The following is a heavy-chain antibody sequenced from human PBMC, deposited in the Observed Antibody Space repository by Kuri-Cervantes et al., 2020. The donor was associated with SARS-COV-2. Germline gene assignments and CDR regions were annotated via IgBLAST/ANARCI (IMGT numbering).Heavy chain of an antibody. V-gene: IGHV3-30*03. D-gene: IGHD3-10*01. CDR1: GFTFSSYG. Sequence: GGSLRLSCAASGFTFSSYGMHWVRQAPGKGLEWVAVISYDGSNKYYADSVKGRFTISRDNSKNTLYLQMNSLRAEDTAVYYCASMVRGNYGMDVWGQGTTVTVSS. CDR3: ASMVRGNYGMDV. CDR2: ISYDGSNK. J-gene: IGHJ6*02.